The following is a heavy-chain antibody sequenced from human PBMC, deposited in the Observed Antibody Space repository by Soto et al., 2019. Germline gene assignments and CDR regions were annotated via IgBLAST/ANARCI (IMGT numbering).Heavy chain of an antibody. CDR2: ISSSSSYI. J-gene: IGHJ6*03. V-gene: IGHV3-21*01. Sequence: GGSLRLSCAASGFTFSSYSMNWVRQAPGKGLEWVSSISSSSSYIYYADSVKGRFTISRDNAKNSLYLQMNSLRAEDTAVYYCARAGCSGGSCYSLDYYYYMDVWGKGTTVTVSS. D-gene: IGHD2-15*01. CDR3: ARAGCSGGSCYSLDYYYYMDV. CDR1: GFTFSSYS.